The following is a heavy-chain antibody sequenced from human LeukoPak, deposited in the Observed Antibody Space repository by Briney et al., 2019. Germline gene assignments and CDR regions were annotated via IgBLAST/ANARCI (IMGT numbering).Heavy chain of an antibody. Sequence: PSETLSLTCTVSGGSINSYYWSWIRQPPGKGLEWIGYIYYSGSTNYNPSLKSRVTISVDTSKNQFSLKLSSVTAADTAVYYCARSGVYKGYFDFWGQGTLVTVSS. D-gene: IGHD5-24*01. V-gene: IGHV4-59*01. J-gene: IGHJ4*02. CDR2: IYYSGST. CDR3: ARSGVYKGYFDF. CDR1: GGSINSYY.